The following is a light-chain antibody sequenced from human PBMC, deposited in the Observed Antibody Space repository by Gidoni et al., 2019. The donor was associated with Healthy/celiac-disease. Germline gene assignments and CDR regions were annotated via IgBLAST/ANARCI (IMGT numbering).Light chain of an antibody. V-gene: IGLV3-21*04. CDR2: YDS. CDR1: NIGSKS. Sequence: SYVLTQPPSVSVAPGKTARNTCGGNNIGSKSVHWYQQKQGQAPVLVIYYDSDRPSGIPERFSGSNSGNTATLTISRVEAGDEADYYCQVWDSSSDHVVFGGGTKLTVL. CDR3: QVWDSSSDHVV. J-gene: IGLJ2*01.